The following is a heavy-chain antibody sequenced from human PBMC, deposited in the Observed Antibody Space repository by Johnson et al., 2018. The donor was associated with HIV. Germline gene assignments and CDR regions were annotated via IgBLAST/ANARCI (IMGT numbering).Heavy chain of an antibody. V-gene: IGHV3-30*18. CDR1: GFTFSSYG. CDR2: ISYDGSNK. D-gene: IGHD3-22*01. Sequence: QVQLVESGGSVVRPGGSLRLSCAASGFTFSSYGMHWVRQAPGKGLEWVAVISYDGSNKYYADSVKGRFTISRDNSKNTLYLQMNSLRAEDTAVYYCAKAMGGWLLAHAFDIWGQGTMVTISS. CDR3: AKAMGGWLLAHAFDI. J-gene: IGHJ3*02.